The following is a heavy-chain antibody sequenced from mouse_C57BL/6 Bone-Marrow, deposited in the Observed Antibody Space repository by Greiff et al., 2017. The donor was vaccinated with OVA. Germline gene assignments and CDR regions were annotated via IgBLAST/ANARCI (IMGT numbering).Heavy chain of an antibody. CDR1: GCSFTDYN. D-gene: IGHD1-1*01. J-gene: IGHJ1*03. CDR2: INPNYGTT. Sequence: VQLQQSGPELVKPGASVKISCKASGCSFTDYNMNWVKQSNGKSLEWIGVINPNYGTTSYNQKFKGKATLTVDQSSSTAYMQLNSLTSEDSAVYYCAFYYGSSYRYFDVWGTGTTVTVSS. V-gene: IGHV1-39*01. CDR3: AFYYGSSYRYFDV.